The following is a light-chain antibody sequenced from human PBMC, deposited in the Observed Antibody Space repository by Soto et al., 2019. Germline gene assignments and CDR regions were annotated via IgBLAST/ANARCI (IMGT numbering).Light chain of an antibody. V-gene: IGLV4-69*01. CDR1: SGHSTYA. Sequence: QLVLTQSPSASASLGASVKLTCTLSSGHSTYAIAWHQQQPEKGPQYLMKVTSDGSHNKGDGIPDRFSGSSSGAERYLTISSLQYEDEADYYCQTWGTGIHVVFGGGTKLTVL. J-gene: IGLJ2*01. CDR3: QTWGTGIHVV. CDR2: VTSDGSH.